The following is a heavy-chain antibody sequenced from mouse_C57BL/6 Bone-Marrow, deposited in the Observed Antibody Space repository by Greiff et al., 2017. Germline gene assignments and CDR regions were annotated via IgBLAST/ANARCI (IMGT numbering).Heavy chain of an antibody. J-gene: IGHJ2*01. CDR1: GFTFSSYG. Sequence: EVKLVESGGDLVKPGGSLKLSCAASGFTFSSYGMSWVRQTPDKRLEWVATISSGGSYTYYPDSVKGRFTISRDNAKNTLYLQMSSLKSEDTAMYYCARHPYWGHGTTLTVSS. CDR2: ISSGGSYT. CDR3: ARHPY. V-gene: IGHV5-6*02.